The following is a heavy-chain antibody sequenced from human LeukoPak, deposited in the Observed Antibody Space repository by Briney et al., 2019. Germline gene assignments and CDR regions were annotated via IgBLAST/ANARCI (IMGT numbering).Heavy chain of an antibody. CDR1: GFTFSTYS. CDR3: ARKKYYYDTSANGWFDP. Sequence: GGSLRLSCTASGFTFSTYSMNWVRQAPGKGLEWVATINQDGSEKSYVDSVKGRFTIPRDNAKNSLSLQMNSLRAEDTAVYYCARKKYYYDTSANGWFDPWGQGTLVSVSS. CDR2: INQDGSEK. D-gene: IGHD3-22*01. V-gene: IGHV3-7*01. J-gene: IGHJ5*02.